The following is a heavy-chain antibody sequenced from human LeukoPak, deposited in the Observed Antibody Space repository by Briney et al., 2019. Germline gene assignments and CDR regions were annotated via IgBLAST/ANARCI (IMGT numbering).Heavy chain of an antibody. CDR2: INHSGST. CDR1: GFTFSNAW. Sequence: GSLRLSCAASGFTFSNAWMSWVRQPPGKGLEWIGEINHSGSTNYNPSLKSRVTISVDTSKNQFSLKLSSVTAADTAVYYCARGSTWYSSSWYRTPFDYWGQGTLVTVSS. D-gene: IGHD6-13*01. CDR3: ARGSTWYSSSWYRTPFDY. J-gene: IGHJ4*02. V-gene: IGHV4-34*01.